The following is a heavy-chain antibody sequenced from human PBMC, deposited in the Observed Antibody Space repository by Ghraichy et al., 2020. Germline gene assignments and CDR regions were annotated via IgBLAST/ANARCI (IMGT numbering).Heavy chain of an antibody. CDR2: IRYNGDTK. D-gene: IGHD3-9*01. Sequence: GESLNISCAASGFTFSSFGMHWVRQAPGKGLEWVAFIRYNGDTKYYADSVKGRFTISRDNSKNTLYLQMNSLRTEDTALYYCANLLYDILTATHQYYYMDVWGKGTTVTVSS. J-gene: IGHJ6*03. V-gene: IGHV3-30*02. CDR1: GFTFSSFG. CDR3: ANLLYDILTATHQYYYMDV.